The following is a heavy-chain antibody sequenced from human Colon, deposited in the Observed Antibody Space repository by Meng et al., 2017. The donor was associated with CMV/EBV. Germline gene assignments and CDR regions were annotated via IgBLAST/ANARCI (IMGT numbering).Heavy chain of an antibody. CDR2: INYHGNR. Sequence: LQEPGSGWGMVSASRSLACIVDGAAIIKSSYYWGCLVRPPGKELEWIGSINYHGNRYYYFPSDASVVIITETSNNHLFFKLISVIAADTAVYYCAGGCCNCWRWFDSWGQGVLVTVSS. CDR3: AGGCCNCWRWFDS. V-gene: IGHV4-39*07. J-gene: IGHJ5*01. CDR1: GAAIIKSSYY. D-gene: IGHD2-21*01.